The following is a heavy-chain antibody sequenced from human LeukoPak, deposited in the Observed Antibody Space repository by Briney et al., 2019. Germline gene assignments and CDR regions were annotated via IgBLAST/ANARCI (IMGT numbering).Heavy chain of an antibody. V-gene: IGHV3-48*01. CDR3: ARSSRVPSGGVLWFGESDWFDP. Sequence: GGSLRLSCAASGFTFSSYSMNWVRQAPGKGLEWVSYISSSSSTIYYADSVKGRFTISRDNAKSSLYLQMNSLRAEDTAVYYCARSSRVPSGGVLWFGESDWFDPWGQGTLVTVSS. CDR2: ISSSSSTI. D-gene: IGHD3-10*01. CDR1: GFTFSSYS. J-gene: IGHJ5*02.